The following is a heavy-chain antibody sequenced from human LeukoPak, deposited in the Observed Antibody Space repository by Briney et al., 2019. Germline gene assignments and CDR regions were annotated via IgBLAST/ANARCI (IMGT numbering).Heavy chain of an antibody. D-gene: IGHD1-26*01. CDR1: GGSFSGYY. Sequence: SETLSLTCAVYGGSFSGYYWSWIRQPPGKGLEWIGEINHSGSTNYNPSLKSRVTISVGTSKNQFSLKLSSVTAADTAVYYCASGLGNFDYWGQGTLVTVSS. J-gene: IGHJ4*02. V-gene: IGHV4-34*01. CDR2: INHSGST. CDR3: ASGLGNFDY.